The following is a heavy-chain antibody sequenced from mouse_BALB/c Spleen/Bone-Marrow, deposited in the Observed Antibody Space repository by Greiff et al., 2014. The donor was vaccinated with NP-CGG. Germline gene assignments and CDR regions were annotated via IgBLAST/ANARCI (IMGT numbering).Heavy chain of an antibody. Sequence: QVQLKESGPELVRPGASVKMSCKASDYTFTSYWMRWVKQRPGQGLEWIGMIDPSNSETRLNQKFKDKATLNVDKSSSTAYMHLSSLTSEDSAVYYCARTFQPRRAMDYWGQGSSVTVSS. D-gene: IGHD6-1*01. J-gene: IGHJ4*01. CDR2: IDPSNSET. V-gene: IGHV1-74*01. CDR1: DYTFTSYW. CDR3: ARTFQPRRAMDY.